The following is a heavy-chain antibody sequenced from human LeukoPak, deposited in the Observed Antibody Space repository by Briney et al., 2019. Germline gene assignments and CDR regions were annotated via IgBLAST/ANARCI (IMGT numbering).Heavy chain of an antibody. Sequence: GGSLRLSCAASGFIFGNFWMTWVRQAPGKGLEWVGRIKRIIDGGTTDYAAPVKGRFTVSNTLYLQMSSLKTEDTAVYYCAAQGGSGDLRYWGQGTLVTVSS. CDR1: GFIFGNFW. CDR2: IKRIIDGGTT. V-gene: IGHV3-15*01. CDR3: AAQGGSGDLRY. D-gene: IGHD4-17*01. J-gene: IGHJ4*02.